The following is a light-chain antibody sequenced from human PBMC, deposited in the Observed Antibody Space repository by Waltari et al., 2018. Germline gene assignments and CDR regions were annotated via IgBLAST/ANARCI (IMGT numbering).Light chain of an antibody. CDR3: MIWYSAAWV. V-gene: IGLV5-45*03. Sequence: QAVVTQPSSLSASPGASTSLTCTLRSGLIVRTYNIYWYQQKPGSPPRSPLRYNSASDKQQGFGGPGRCSGSKGVSANSGILRSSGLQSEDEADYYCMIWYSAAWVFGGGTKLNVL. CDR2: YNSASDK. J-gene: IGLJ3*02. CDR1: SGLIVRTYN.